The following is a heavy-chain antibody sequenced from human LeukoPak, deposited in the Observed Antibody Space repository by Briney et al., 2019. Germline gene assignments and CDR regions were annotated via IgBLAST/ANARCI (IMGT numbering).Heavy chain of an antibody. J-gene: IGHJ5*02. CDR3: ARVARDYVWGSYRPYNWFDP. CDR1: GGSISSGGYS. Sequence: PSETLSLTCAASGGSISSGGYSWSWIRQPPGKGLEWIGYIYYSGSTYYNPSLKSRVTISVDTSKNQFSLKLSSVTAADTAVYYCARVARDYVWGSYRPYNWFDPWGQGTLVTVSS. D-gene: IGHD3-16*02. V-gene: IGHV4-30-4*07. CDR2: IYYSGST.